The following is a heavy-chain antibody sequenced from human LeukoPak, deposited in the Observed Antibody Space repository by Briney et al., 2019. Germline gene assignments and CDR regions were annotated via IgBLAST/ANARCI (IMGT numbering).Heavy chain of an antibody. V-gene: IGHV4-59*01. CDR3: ARGMVRGVIISSTYYYYMDV. D-gene: IGHD3-10*01. CDR2: IYYSGST. CDR1: GGSISSYY. J-gene: IGHJ6*03. Sequence: PSETLSLTCTVSGGSISSYYWIWIRQPPGKGREGIGYIYYSGSTNYNPSLKRRLTISVDTSKNQFSLKLSSVTAADTAVYYCARGMVRGVIISSTYYYYMDVWGKGTTVTISS.